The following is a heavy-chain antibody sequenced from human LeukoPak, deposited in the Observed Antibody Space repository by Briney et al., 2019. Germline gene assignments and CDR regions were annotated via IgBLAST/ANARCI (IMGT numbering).Heavy chain of an antibody. J-gene: IGHJ4*02. CDR1: GFTFSRYS. CDR2: ISSTSSYI. CDR3: ARDSGSWYVF. Sequence: PGGSLRLSCAASGFTFSRYSMNWVRQAPGKGLEWVSSISSTSSYIYYADSVKGRFTISRDNAKNSLYLQMNSLRAEDTAVYYCARDSGSWYVFWGQGTLVTVSS. V-gene: IGHV3-21*01. D-gene: IGHD6-13*01.